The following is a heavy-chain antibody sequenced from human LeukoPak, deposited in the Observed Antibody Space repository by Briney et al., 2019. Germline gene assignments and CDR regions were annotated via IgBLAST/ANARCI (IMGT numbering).Heavy chain of an antibody. CDR3: VADGTGVLPGDAFDI. D-gene: IGHD1-1*01. V-gene: IGHV3-21*05. CDR2: ISHINNDA. CDR1: GFSFSTHS. Sequence: PGGSLTLSCAAPGFSFSTHSLNWVRQAPGKGLEWISYISHINNDAHYGESVKGRFTISRDNAKNSLYFEMHTLRAEDTAMYYCVADGTGVLPGDAFDIWSQGTMVTVSA. J-gene: IGHJ3*02.